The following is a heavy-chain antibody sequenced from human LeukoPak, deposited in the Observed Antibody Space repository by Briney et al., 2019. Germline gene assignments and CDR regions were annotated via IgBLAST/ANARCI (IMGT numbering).Heavy chain of an antibody. CDR2: IKQDGSEK. D-gene: IGHD2-2*01. CDR1: GFSFSTYW. V-gene: IGHV3-7*01. Sequence: PGGSLRLSCAASGFSFSTYWMSWVRQAPGKGLEWVANIKQDGSEKYYVDSVKGRFTISRDNAENSLYLQMNSLRAEDTAVYYCARSPYCSSTSCYPNWYFDPWGRGTLVTVSS. J-gene: IGHJ2*01. CDR3: ARSPYCSSTSCYPNWYFDP.